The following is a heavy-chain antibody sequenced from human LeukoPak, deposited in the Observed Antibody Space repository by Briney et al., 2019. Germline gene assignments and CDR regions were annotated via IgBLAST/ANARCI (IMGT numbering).Heavy chain of an antibody. Sequence: GGSLRLSCVASGFTFSSYSMNWVRQAPGKGLEWVSSISSSSSYIYYADSVKGRFTISRDNSKNTLYLQMNSLRAEDTAVYYCARDHLRWELLDAFDIWGQGTMVTVSS. CDR1: GFTFSSYS. CDR2: ISSSSSYI. V-gene: IGHV3-21*01. D-gene: IGHD1-26*01. J-gene: IGHJ3*02. CDR3: ARDHLRWELLDAFDI.